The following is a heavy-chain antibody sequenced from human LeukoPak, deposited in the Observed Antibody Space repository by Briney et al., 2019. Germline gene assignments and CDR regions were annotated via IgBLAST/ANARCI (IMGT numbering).Heavy chain of an antibody. CDR1: GGSISSTNW. D-gene: IGHD5-18*01. CDR2: IHHSGST. Sequence: SETLSLTCAVSGGSISSTNWWSWVRQPPGKGLEWIGEIHHSGSTNYNPSLKSRVTISVDKSRNQFSLKLSSVTAADTAVYYCARDSDTAMVRPYGMDVWGQGTTVTVSS. CDR3: ARDSDTAMVRPYGMDV. J-gene: IGHJ6*02. V-gene: IGHV4-4*02.